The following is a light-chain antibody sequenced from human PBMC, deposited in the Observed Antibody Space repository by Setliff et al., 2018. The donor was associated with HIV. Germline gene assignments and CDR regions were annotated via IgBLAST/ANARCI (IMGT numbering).Light chain of an antibody. CDR1: SSNIGSNA. Sequence: QSALAQPPSASGTPGQRVTIPCSGSSSNIGSNAVNWYQQFPGTAPKLLIYSTNQRPSGVPDRFSGSKSGTSASLAISGLQSEEEADYYCATWGDSLNGVVFGGGTKVTVL. CDR3: ATWGDSLNGVV. CDR2: STN. J-gene: IGLJ2*01. V-gene: IGLV1-44*01.